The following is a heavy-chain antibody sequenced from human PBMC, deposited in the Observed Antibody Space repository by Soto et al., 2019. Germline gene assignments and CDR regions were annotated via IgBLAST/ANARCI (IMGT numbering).Heavy chain of an antibody. Sequence: GGSLRLSCTASGFTFGDYAMSWFRQAPGKGLEWVGFIRSKAYGGTTEYAASVKGRFTISRDDSKSIAYLQMNSLKTEDTAVYYCTRDQRYYDSSGYYYVALDYWGQGTLVTVSS. J-gene: IGHJ4*02. CDR3: TRDQRYYDSSGYYYVALDY. CDR2: IRSKAYGGTT. V-gene: IGHV3-49*03. CDR1: GFTFGDYA. D-gene: IGHD3-22*01.